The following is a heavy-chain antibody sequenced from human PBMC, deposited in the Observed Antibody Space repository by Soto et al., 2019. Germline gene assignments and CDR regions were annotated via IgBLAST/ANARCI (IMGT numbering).Heavy chain of an antibody. J-gene: IGHJ3*02. Sequence: GGSLRLSCAASGFTFSSYAMHWVRQAPGKGLEWVAVISYDGSNKYYADSVKGRFTISRDNSKNTLYLQMNSLRAEDTAVYYCERDMGAPKSGNDFDIWGQGTMVTVSS. CDR2: ISYDGSNK. CDR3: ERDMGAPKSGNDFDI. D-gene: IGHD1-26*01. V-gene: IGHV3-30-3*01. CDR1: GFTFSSYA.